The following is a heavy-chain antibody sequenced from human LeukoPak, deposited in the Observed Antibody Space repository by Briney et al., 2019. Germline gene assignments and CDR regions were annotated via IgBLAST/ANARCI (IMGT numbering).Heavy chain of an antibody. Sequence: KPSETLSLTCTVSGGSISSYYWSWIRQPPGKGLEWIGYIYYSGSTNYNPSLKSRVTISVDTSKNQFSLKLSSVTAADTAVYYCARDIIDRIASDIWGQGTMVTVSS. CDR1: GGSISSYY. J-gene: IGHJ3*02. CDR3: ARDIIDRIASDI. D-gene: IGHD2-15*01. CDR2: IYYSGST. V-gene: IGHV4-59*01.